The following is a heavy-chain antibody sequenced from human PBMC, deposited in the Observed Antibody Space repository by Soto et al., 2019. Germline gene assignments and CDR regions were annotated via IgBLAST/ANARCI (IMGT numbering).Heavy chain of an antibody. CDR2: LSYDGNHY. D-gene: IGHD3-3*01. J-gene: IGHJ4*02. CDR3: ARSPNYDFWSGSAPL. CDR1: GFTFNKLG. Sequence: GGSLRLSCTASGFTFNKLGMHWVRQTPGKGLEWVAALSYDGNHYFYADSVRGRLIISRDNSKNTLYLQMNSLRAEDTAVYYCARSPNYDFWSGSAPLWGQGTLVTVSS. V-gene: IGHV3-30*03.